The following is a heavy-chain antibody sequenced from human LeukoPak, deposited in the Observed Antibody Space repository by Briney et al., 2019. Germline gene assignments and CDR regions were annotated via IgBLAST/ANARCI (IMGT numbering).Heavy chain of an antibody. J-gene: IGHJ4*02. D-gene: IGHD5-24*01. CDR2: IYYSGST. CDR3: AKCPRWLQDYFNF. V-gene: IGHV4-39*07. CDR1: GGSISSSSYY. Sequence: PSETLSLTCTVSGGSISSSSYYWGWIRQPPGKGLEWVGSIYYSGSTYYNPSLKSRVTISVDTSENQFSLKLNSVTAAGTAVYYCAKCPRWLQDYFNFWGQGTLVTVSS.